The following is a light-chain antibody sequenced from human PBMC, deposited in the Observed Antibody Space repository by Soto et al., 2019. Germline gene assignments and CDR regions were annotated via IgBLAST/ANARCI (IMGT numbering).Light chain of an antibody. CDR1: QSVSNNY. CDR3: QQYGSSGT. Sequence: EIVLTQSPGTLSLSPGERATLSCRASQSVSNNYLAWYQQKPGQAPRLLIYDASNRATGIPDRFSGSGSGTDFTLTISRLEPEDFAVYYCQQYGSSGTCGQGTKVEIK. V-gene: IGKV3-20*01. J-gene: IGKJ1*01. CDR2: DAS.